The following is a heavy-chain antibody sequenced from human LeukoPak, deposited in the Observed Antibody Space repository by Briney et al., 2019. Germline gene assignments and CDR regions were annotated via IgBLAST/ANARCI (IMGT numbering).Heavy chain of an antibody. J-gene: IGHJ4*02. V-gene: IGHV1-18*01. CDR1: GYTFTSYG. CDR3: ARAEVGYDYVWGNRRRYDY. CDR2: ISAYNGNT. D-gene: IGHD3-16*01. Sequence: ASVKVSCKASGYTFTSYGISWLRQAPGQGLEWMGWISAYNGNTNYAQKLQGRVTMTTDTSTSTAYMELRSLRSDDTAVYYCARAEVGYDYVWGNRRRYDYWGQGTLVTVSS.